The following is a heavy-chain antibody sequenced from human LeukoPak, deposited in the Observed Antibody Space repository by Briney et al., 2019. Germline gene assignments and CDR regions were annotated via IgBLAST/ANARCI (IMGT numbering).Heavy chain of an antibody. D-gene: IGHD2/OR15-2a*01. J-gene: IGHJ4*02. CDR2: IWYDGSNK. CDR1: GFTFNKYG. V-gene: IGHV3-33*01. CDR3: ARAGIDSALDY. Sequence: GGSLRLSCAATGFTFNKYGMNWVRQAPGKGLEWVAIIWYDGSNKYFADSVMGRFTISKDNSKNTVYLQMNSLRIEDTAVYHCARAGIDSALDYWGPGTQVTVSS.